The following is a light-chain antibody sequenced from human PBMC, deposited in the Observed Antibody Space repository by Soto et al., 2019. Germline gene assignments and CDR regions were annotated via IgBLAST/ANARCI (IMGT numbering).Light chain of an antibody. CDR1: RSFASSY. J-gene: IGKJ2*01. Sequence: DMVLTQSPGTLSLSPGERATLSCRASRSFASSYLGWYQQKPGQAPRLLLYAASKRATGIPDRFSGSGSGTDFTLPMNRLEPEDSAVYYCQQYGSSPPYTFGQGTKVEI. CDR3: QQYGSSPPYT. V-gene: IGKV3-20*01. CDR2: AAS.